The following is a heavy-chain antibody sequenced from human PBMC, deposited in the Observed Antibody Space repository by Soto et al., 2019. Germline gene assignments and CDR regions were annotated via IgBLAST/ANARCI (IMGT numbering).Heavy chain of an antibody. V-gene: IGHV4-34*01. CDR1: GFTFTRYS. D-gene: IGHD6-6*01. CDR3: ARGGIAARLGY. Sequence: PGGSLRLSCAASGFTFTRYSMNWVRQAPGKGLXXIXXIXXXXXTXXXPSLKSRVTVSVDTSKNQFSLKLSSVTAADTAVYYCARGGIAARLGYWGQGTLVNV. CDR2: IXXXXXT. J-gene: IGHJ4*02.